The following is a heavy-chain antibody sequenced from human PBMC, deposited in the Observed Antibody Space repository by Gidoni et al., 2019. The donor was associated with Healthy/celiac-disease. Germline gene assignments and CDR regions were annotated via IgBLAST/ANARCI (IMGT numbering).Heavy chain of an antibody. J-gene: IGHJ6*02. V-gene: IGHV1-69*01. CDR2: IIPIFGTA. Sequence: QVQLVQSGAEVKKPGSSVKVSCKASGGTFSSYAISWVRQAPGQGLEWMGGIIPIFGTANYAQKFQGRVTITADESTSTAYMELSSLRSEDTAVYYCARDRFVVVVAATNYYYYGMDVWGQGTTVTVSS. D-gene: IGHD2-15*01. CDR3: ARDRFVVVVAATNYYYYGMDV. CDR1: GGTFSSYA.